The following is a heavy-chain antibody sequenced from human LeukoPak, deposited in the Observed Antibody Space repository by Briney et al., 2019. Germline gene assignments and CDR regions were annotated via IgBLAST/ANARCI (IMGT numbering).Heavy chain of an antibody. D-gene: IGHD5-12*01. J-gene: IGHJ4*02. CDR3: AKGGLLVASFDY. Sequence: PGRSLRLSCAASGFTFSSYWMSWVRQAPGKGLEWVANIKQDGSEKYYVDSVKGRFTISRDDSKNTLYLQMNSLRAEDTAVYYCAKGGLLVASFDYWGQGTLVTVSS. CDR1: GFTFSSYW. CDR2: IKQDGSEK. V-gene: IGHV3-7*03.